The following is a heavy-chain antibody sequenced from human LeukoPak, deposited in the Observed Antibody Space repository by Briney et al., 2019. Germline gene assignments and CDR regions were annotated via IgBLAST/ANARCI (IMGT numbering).Heavy chain of an antibody. V-gene: IGHV3-23*01. J-gene: IGHJ6*02. D-gene: IGHD6-13*01. CDR1: GFTFSSYA. Sequence: PGGSLRLSCAASGFTFSSYAMSWVRQAPGKGLEWVSAISGSGGSTYYADSVKGRFTISRDNSKNTLYLQMNSLRAEDTAVYYCAKYSSSWSLYGMDVWGQGTTVTVSS. CDR2: ISGSGGST. CDR3: AKYSSSWSLYGMDV.